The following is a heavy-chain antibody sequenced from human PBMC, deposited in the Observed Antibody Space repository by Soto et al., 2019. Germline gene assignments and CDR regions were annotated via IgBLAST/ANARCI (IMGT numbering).Heavy chain of an antibody. CDR2: ISYDGSNK. CDR1: GFTCSSYS. J-gene: IGHJ6*02. V-gene: IGHV3-30-3*01. Sequence: SLHLSCAASGFTCSSYSVHLVLQAPGKGLEWVAVISYDGSNKYYADSVKGRFTISRDNSKNTLYLQMNSLRAEETAVYYRPSRIYYCDDMDVWGQGTTVTVS. CDR3: PSRIYYCDDMDV.